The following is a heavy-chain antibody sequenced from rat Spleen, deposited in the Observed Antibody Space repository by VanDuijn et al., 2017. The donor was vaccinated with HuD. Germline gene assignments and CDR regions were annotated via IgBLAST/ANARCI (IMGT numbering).Heavy chain of an antibody. V-gene: IGHV3-1*01. CDR3: ARKLNYGGYHFAD. J-gene: IGHJ2*01. CDR2: ITYSGTT. D-gene: IGHD1-11*01. Sequence: EVQVQESGPGLVKPSQSLSLTCSVTGYSSTDSHWGWIRQFPGNKMEWVGHITYSGTTAYSPTVKSRISITRDTSKHQFFLQLTSVTTEEKDTYYCARKLNYGGYHFADWGQGVMVTVSS. CDR1: GYSSTDSH.